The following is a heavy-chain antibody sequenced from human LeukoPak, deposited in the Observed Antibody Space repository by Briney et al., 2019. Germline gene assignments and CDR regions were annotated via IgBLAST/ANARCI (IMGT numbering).Heavy chain of an antibody. CDR3: ARKNGLDV. J-gene: IGHJ6*02. Sequence: PGGSLRLSCAGSGFTISSYWMTWVRQAPGKGLEWVANIKQDGSEKYYVDSVKGRFTISRDNAKNSLYLQMNSLRAEDTAMYYCARKNGLDVWGQGTTVTVSS. CDR2: IKQDGSEK. V-gene: IGHV3-7*01. CDR1: GFTISSYW.